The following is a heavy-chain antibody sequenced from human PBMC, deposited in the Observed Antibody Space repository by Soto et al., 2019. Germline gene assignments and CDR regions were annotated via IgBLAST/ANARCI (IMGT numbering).Heavy chain of an antibody. J-gene: IGHJ3*02. CDR2: IIPIFGTA. CDR1: GGTFSSYA. CDR3: ATDHGGNSVFAFDI. V-gene: IGHV1-69*13. D-gene: IGHD4-17*01. Sequence: SVKVSCKASGGTFSSYAISWVRQAPGQGLEWMGGIIPIFGTANYAQKFQGRVTITADESTSTAYMELSSLRSEDTAVYYCATDHGGNSVFAFDIWGQGTMVTVSS.